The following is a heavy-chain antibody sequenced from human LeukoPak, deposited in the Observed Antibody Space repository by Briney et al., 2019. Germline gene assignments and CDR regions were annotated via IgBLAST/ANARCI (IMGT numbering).Heavy chain of an antibody. CDR3: AKLLRIAAAGTPHYYFDY. D-gene: IGHD6-13*01. CDR1: GFTFSSYA. Sequence: GGSLRLSCAASGFTFSSYAMSWVRQAPGKGLEWVSAISGSGGSTYYADSVKGRFTISRDNSKNTLYLQMNSLRAEDTAVYYCAKLLRIAAAGTPHYYFDYWGQGTLVTVSS. V-gene: IGHV3-23*01. CDR2: ISGSGGST. J-gene: IGHJ4*02.